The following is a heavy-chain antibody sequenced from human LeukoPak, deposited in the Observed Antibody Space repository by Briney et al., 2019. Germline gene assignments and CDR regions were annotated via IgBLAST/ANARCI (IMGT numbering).Heavy chain of an antibody. V-gene: IGHV1-18*01. Sequence: ASVKVSCKASGYTFISYGISWVRQAPGQGLEWMGWISGYNGNTNYAQNLQGRVTMTTDTSTSTAYMELRSLRSDDTAVYYCARYHTGYSSDRAFFDYWGQGTLVTVSS. D-gene: IGHD6-19*01. J-gene: IGHJ4*02. CDR1: GYTFISYG. CDR3: ARYHTGYSSDRAFFDY. CDR2: ISGYNGNT.